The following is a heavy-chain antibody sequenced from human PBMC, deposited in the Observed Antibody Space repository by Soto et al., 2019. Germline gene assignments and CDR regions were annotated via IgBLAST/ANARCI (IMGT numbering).Heavy chain of an antibody. D-gene: IGHD6-13*01. CDR3: AKGSIAAAGTVVLGWFDP. CDR1: GFTFSSYG. J-gene: IGHJ5*02. Sequence: QVPLVESGGGVVQPGRSLRLSCAASGFTFSSYGMHWVRQAPGKGLEWVAVISYDGSNKYYADSVKGRFTISRDNSKNTLYLQMNSLRAEDTAVYYCAKGSIAAAGTVVLGWFDPWGQGTLVTVSS. V-gene: IGHV3-30*18. CDR2: ISYDGSNK.